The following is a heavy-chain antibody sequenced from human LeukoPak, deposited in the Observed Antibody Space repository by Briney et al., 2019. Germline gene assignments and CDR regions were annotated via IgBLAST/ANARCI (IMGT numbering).Heavy chain of an antibody. D-gene: IGHD2-15*01. CDR3: AEDQKLQPFHY. CDR2: IRYDGSDK. V-gene: IGHV3-30*02. J-gene: IGHJ4*02. CDR1: RFVFSSSG. Sequence: GGSLRLSCEASRFVFSSSGMHWVRRAPGKGQEWVAFIRYDGSDKYYADSVKGRFTISRDNSKNTLYLQMNSLRPEDTSVYYCAEDQKLQPFHYWGQGTLVTVSS.